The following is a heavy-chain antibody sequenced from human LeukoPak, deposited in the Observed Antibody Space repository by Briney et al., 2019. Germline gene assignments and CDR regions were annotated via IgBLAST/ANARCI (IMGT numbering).Heavy chain of an antibody. V-gene: IGHV3-7*01. D-gene: IGHD3-10*01. CDR3: ARDLFYGSGSYNY. CDR1: GFIFRSYW. CDR2: IKEDGSEK. Sequence: GGSLRLSCAASGFIFRSYWMRWVRQAPGKGLEWVANIKEDGSEKNYVDSVKGRFTISRDNAKNSLYLQMNSLRAEDTAVYYCARDLFYGSGSYNYWGQGTLVTVSS. J-gene: IGHJ4*02.